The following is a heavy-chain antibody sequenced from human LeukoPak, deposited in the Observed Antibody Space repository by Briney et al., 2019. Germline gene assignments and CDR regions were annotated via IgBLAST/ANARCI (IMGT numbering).Heavy chain of an antibody. CDR2: IYYSGST. D-gene: IGHD3-22*01. Sequence: SETLSLTCTVSGGSISSYYWSWIRQPPGKGLEWIGYIYYSGSTNYNPSLKSRVTISVDTPRNQFSLKLSSVTAADTAVYYCASWGYYDSSGYYYGDYWGQGTLVTVSS. V-gene: IGHV4-59*12. CDR1: GGSISSYY. CDR3: ASWGYYDSSGYYYGDY. J-gene: IGHJ4*02.